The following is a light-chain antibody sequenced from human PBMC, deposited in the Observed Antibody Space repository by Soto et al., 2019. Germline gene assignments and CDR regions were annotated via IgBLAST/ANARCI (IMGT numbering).Light chain of an antibody. J-gene: IGLJ2*01. V-gene: IGLV2-14*01. Sequence: QSALTQPASVSGSPGQSITISCTGTSSDVGGYNYVSWYQQHPGKAPKLMIYDVSNRPSGFSNRFSGSKSGNTASLTISGLQAEDEADYYCSSYTRSSTFVVFGGGTKLTVL. CDR1: SSDVGGYNY. CDR3: SSYTRSSTFVV. CDR2: DVS.